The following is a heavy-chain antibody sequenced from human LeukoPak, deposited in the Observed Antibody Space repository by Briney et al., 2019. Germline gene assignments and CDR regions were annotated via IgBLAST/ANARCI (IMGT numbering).Heavy chain of an antibody. CDR1: GYTFTSYY. CDR2: INPSGGST. V-gene: IGHV1-46*01. CDR3: ARDRRLVRGVISHYYYMDV. J-gene: IGHJ6*03. Sequence: ASVKVSCKASGYTFTSYYMHWVRQAPGQGLEWMGIINPSGGSTSYAQKFQGRVTMTRDTSTSTVYMELSRLRSDDTAVYYCARDRRLVRGVISHYYYMDVWGKGTTVTISS. D-gene: IGHD3-10*01.